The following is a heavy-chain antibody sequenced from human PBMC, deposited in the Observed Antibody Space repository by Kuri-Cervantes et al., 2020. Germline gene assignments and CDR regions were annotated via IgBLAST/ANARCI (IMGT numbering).Heavy chain of an antibody. CDR2: INHSGST. D-gene: IGHD6-19*01. J-gene: IGHJ4*02. V-gene: IGHV4-34*01. CDR3: ARGRGSGWTDFYY. Sequence: SETLSLTCAVYGGSFSGYYWSWIRQPPGKGLEWIGEINHSGSTNYNPSLKSRVTISVDTSKNQFTLKVSSVSAADTAVYYCARGRGSGWTDFYYWGQGTLVTVSS. CDR1: GGSFSGYY.